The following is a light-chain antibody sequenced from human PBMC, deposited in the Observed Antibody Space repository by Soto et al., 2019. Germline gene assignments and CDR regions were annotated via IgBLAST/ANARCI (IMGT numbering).Light chain of an antibody. J-gene: IGKJ1*01. CDR1: QSLNSY. Sequence: DIQMTQSPSSLSASVGDRVTITCRASQSLNSYLNWYQQKPGKAPNLLIYAASNLQSGVPSRFSGSGSGTDFTLTISSLQPEDFATYFCQQSYNTPWTFGQGTKVEIK. CDR2: AAS. V-gene: IGKV1-39*01. CDR3: QQSYNTPWT.